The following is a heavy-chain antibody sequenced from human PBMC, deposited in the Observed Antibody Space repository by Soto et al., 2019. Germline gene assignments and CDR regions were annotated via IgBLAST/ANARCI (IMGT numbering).Heavy chain of an antibody. CDR1: GITFSDLH. CDR3: AAVRGSLGSLSFDY. V-gene: IGHV1-69-2*01. D-gene: IGHD1-26*01. CDR2: VEVENDDR. Sequence: EVLLQQSGAEAREPGGVVKMSCAVSGITFSDLHMHWVKQAPGKGLEWVGLVEVENDDRLYAEKYRGRLNMNTDTSRHTSYMELTSLTSDDTAIYFCAAVRGSLGSLSFDYWGQGTPVNVSA. J-gene: IGHJ4*02.